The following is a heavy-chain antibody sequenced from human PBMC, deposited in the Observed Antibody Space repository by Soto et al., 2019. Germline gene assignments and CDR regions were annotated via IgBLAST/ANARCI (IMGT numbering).Heavy chain of an antibody. D-gene: IGHD3-22*01. Sequence: GGSLRLSCAASGFTFSNAWMSWVRQAPGKGLEWVGRIKSKTDGGTTDYAAPVKGRFTISRDDSKNTLYLQMNSLKTEDTAVYYCTTGTMIVVETFDYWGQGTLVTVSS. CDR3: TTGTMIVVETFDY. V-gene: IGHV3-15*01. J-gene: IGHJ4*02. CDR1: GFTFSNAW. CDR2: IKSKTDGGTT.